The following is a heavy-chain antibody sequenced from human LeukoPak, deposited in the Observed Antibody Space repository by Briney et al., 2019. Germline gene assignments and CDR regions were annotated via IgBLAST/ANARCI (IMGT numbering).Heavy chain of an antibody. V-gene: IGHV4-4*07. Sequence: SETLSLTCTVSGDSISSHFWSWVRQPAGKGLEWLGRIHTSESTNYSPSLRGRVTMSVDTSKNQFSLRLSSMTAADTAVYYCAREIAGVRDSTSYRRFDYWGQGTLVTVSS. CDR2: IHTSEST. J-gene: IGHJ4*02. CDR1: GDSISSHF. CDR3: AREIAGVRDSTSYRRFDY. D-gene: IGHD6-6*01.